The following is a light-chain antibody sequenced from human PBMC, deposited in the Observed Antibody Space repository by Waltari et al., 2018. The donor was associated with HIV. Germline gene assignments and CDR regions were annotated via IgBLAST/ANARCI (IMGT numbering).Light chain of an antibody. V-gene: IGKV1-5*03. J-gene: IGKJ1*01. CDR1: QSISNW. Sequence: DIQMLQSPSTMSASVGDRVTITCRASQSISNWLAWYQQKPGKAPKFLIYRASNLESGVPSRFSGSGSGTEFTLTISSLQPDDFATYFCQQYNTYPRTFGQGTKVEIK. CDR2: RAS. CDR3: QQYNTYPRT.